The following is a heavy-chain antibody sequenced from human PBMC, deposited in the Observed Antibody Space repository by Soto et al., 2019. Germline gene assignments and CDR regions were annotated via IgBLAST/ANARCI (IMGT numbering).Heavy chain of an antibody. Sequence: SETLSLTCTVSGGSMRSGSYYWSWIRQHPGKGLEWIGYIYYSGSAYYNPSLQSRVTISVDTSMNQFSLMVNSVTAADTAVYYCARIAPSPRGQWSLSYYFDYWGQGTLVTVSS. CDR3: ARIAPSPRGQWSLSYYFDY. CDR1: GGSMRSGSYY. V-gene: IGHV4-31*03. CDR2: IYYSGSA. D-gene: IGHD3-3*01. J-gene: IGHJ4*02.